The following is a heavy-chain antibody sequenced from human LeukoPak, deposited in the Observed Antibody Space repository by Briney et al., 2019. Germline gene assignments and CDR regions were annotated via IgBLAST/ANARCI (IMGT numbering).Heavy chain of an antibody. CDR3: ARDYDFWSGYYLGPANNWFDP. CDR1: GYTFTGYY. Sequence: SVKVSCKASGYTFTGYYMHWVRQAPGQGLEWVGWINPNSGGTNYAQKFQGRVTMTRDTSISTAYMELSRLRSDDTAVYYCARDYDFWSGYYLGPANNWFDPWGQGTLVTVSS. J-gene: IGHJ5*02. CDR2: INPNSGGT. V-gene: IGHV1-2*02. D-gene: IGHD3-3*01.